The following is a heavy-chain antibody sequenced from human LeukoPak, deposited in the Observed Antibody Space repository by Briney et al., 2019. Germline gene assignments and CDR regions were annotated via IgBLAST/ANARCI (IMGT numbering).Heavy chain of an antibody. CDR2: TYYRSKWYY. CDR3: ARTRDLGPDY. V-gene: IGHV6-1*01. CDR1: GDSLSSNSAA. D-gene: IGHD1-26*01. J-gene: IGHJ4*02. Sequence: SQTLSLTCVISGDSLSSNSAAWNWIRQSPSRGLEWLGRTYYRSKWYYHYAVSMKSRITVNPDTSKNQFSLQLNSVTPEDTAVYYCARTRDLGPDYWGQGTLVTVSS.